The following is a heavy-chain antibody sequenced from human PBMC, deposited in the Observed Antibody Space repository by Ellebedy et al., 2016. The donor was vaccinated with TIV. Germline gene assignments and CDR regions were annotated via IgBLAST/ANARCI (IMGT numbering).Heavy chain of an antibody. CDR3: ARDHTDRRPNYYGSGSYDSGWFDP. CDR1: GYTFTGYY. CDR2: INPSGGST. Sequence: ASVKVSXXASGYTFTGYYMHWVRQAPGQGLEWMGIINPSGGSTSYAQKFQGRVTMTRDTSTSTVYMELSSLRSEDTAVYYCARDHTDRRPNYYGSGSYDSGWFDPWGQGTLVTVSS. V-gene: IGHV1-46*01. D-gene: IGHD3-10*01. J-gene: IGHJ5*02.